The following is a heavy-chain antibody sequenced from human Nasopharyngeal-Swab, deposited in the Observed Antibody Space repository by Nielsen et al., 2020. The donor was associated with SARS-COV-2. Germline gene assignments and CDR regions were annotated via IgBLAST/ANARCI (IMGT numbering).Heavy chain of an antibody. Sequence: SETLSLTCAVYSGSFSGHYWTWIRQLPGKGVEWIGEINHSGGTNYKSSLKSRVTILVDASKSQFSLKLTSVTAADTAVYYCARRNRLASPGAHFDLWGRGTLVTVSS. D-gene: IGHD1-26*01. CDR3: ARRNRLASPGAHFDL. V-gene: IGHV4-34*01. CDR1: SGSFSGHY. J-gene: IGHJ2*01. CDR2: INHSGGT.